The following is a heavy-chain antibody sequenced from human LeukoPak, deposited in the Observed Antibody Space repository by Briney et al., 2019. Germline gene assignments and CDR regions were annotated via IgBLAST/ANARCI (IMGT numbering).Heavy chain of an antibody. Sequence: GGSLRLSCAASGFTFSSYWMSWVRQAPGKGLEWVANIKQDGSGKYYVDSVKGRFTISRDNAKNSLYLQMNSLRAEDTAVYYCARVEVWDYYDSSGDFDYWGQGTLVTVSS. J-gene: IGHJ4*02. CDR1: GFTFSSYW. D-gene: IGHD3-22*01. CDR2: IKQDGSGK. V-gene: IGHV3-7*01. CDR3: ARVEVWDYYDSSGDFDY.